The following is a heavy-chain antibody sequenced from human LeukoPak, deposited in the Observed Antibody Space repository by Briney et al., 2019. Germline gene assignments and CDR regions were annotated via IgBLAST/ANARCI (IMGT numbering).Heavy chain of an antibody. CDR2: LSGRGGGT. V-gene: IGHV3-23*01. CDR3: AKRGVVIRVFLVGFHKEAYYFDS. CDR1: GITLSNYG. J-gene: IGHJ4*02. Sequence: GGSLRLSCAVSGITLSNYGMSWVRQAPGEGLEWVAGLSGRGGGTNYADSVQGRFTISRDNPKNTLYLQMNSLRAEDTAVYFCAKRGVVIRVFLVGFHKEAYYFDSWGQGALVTVSS. D-gene: IGHD3-10*01.